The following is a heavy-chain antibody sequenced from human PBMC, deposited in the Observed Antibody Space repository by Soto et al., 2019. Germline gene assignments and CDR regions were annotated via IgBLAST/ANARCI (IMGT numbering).Heavy chain of an antibody. CDR2: ISAYNGNT. Sequence: ASVKVSCKAFGGAFSSNAISWMRQAPGQGLEWMGWISAYNGNTNYAQKLQGRVTMTTDTSTSTAYMELRSLRSDDTAVYYCARFSGGSYNTYYFYYGMDVWGQGTTVTVSS. J-gene: IGHJ6*02. D-gene: IGHD2-15*01. V-gene: IGHV1-18*01. CDR1: GGAFSSNA. CDR3: ARFSGGSYNTYYFYYGMDV.